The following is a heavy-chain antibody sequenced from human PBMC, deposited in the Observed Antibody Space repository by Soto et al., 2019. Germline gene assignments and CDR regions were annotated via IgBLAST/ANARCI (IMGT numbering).Heavy chain of an antibody. D-gene: IGHD2-15*01. CDR1: GFSVSTSGVG. CDR3: AHKGGRGAGMDV. V-gene: IGHV2-5*02. J-gene: IGHJ6*02. CDR2: IYWDGDE. Sequence: QITLKESGPTLVKPTQTLTLTCTFSGFSVSTSGVGVAWIRQPPGKALEWLALIYWDGDERYSPFLQSRVTIXKXXYKNQVVLTMTNMDPVDTATYYCAHKGGRGAGMDVWGQGTTVTVSS.